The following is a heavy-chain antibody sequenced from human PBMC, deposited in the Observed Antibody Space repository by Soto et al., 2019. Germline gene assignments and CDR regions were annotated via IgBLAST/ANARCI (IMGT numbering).Heavy chain of an antibody. V-gene: IGHV1-24*01. Sequence: ASVKVSCKVSGYTLTELSMHWVRQAPGKWLEWMGGFDPEDGETIYAQKFQGRVTMTEDTSTDTAYMELSSLRSEDTAVYYCATDLYCSGGSCYRFDYWGQGILVTVSS. J-gene: IGHJ4*02. CDR2: FDPEDGET. CDR3: ATDLYCSGGSCYRFDY. D-gene: IGHD2-15*01. CDR1: GYTLTELS.